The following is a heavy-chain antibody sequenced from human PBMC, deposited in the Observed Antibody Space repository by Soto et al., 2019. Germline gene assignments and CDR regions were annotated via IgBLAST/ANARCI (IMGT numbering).Heavy chain of an antibody. CDR1: GFSLSTSGVG. CDR3: AHSIFCYFVWLLLSYERTHPYFDN. Sequence: SGPTLVNPTQTLTLTCTFSGFSLSTSGVGVGWIRQPPGKALEWLALIYWNDDKRYSPSLKSRLTITKDTSKNQVVLTMTNMDPVDTASYYCAHSIFCYFVWLLLSYERTHPYFDNWGQGTLVTVSS. V-gene: IGHV2-5*01. J-gene: IGHJ4*02. D-gene: IGHD3-9*01. CDR2: IYWNDDK.